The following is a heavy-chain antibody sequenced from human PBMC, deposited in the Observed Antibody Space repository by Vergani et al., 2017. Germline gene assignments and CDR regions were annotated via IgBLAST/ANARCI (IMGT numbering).Heavy chain of an antibody. D-gene: IGHD6-13*01. CDR2: INPKSGGT. Sequence: QVQLVQSGAEVKKPGASVKVSCKASGYTFTGYYMHWVRQAPGQGLEWMGWINPKSGGTNYAQKFQGRVAMNRDTSISTAYMELRRLRSDDPAVCYCARGLTGSSWDPLGFDPWGQGRLVTVSS. J-gene: IGHJ5*02. CDR3: ARGLTGSSWDPLGFDP. V-gene: IGHV1-2*02. CDR1: GYTFTGYY.